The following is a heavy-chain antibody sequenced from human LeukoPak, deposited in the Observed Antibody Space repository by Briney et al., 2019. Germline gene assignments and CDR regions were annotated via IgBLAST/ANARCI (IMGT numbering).Heavy chain of an antibody. CDR2: IFRKTDGGTT. D-gene: IGHD3-22*01. V-gene: IGHV3-15*01. J-gene: IGHJ4*02. CDR1: GLTFSNVW. CDR3: ATGSNRYDTSDFDH. Sequence: NTGGSLRLSCAASGLTFSNVWMNWVRQAPEKGLEWVGRIFRKTDGGTTEYATPVKGRFTISRDDSKNTLYLQMNSLKIEDTAVYYCATGSNRYDTSDFDHWGQGALVTVSS.